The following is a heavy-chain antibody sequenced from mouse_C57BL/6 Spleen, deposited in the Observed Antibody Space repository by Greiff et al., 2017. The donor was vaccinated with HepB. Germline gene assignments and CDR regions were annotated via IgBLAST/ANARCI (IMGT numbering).Heavy chain of an antibody. V-gene: IGHV5-4*01. D-gene: IGHD1-1*02. CDR3: ARGGGKDWYFDV. Sequence: EVQLVESGGGLVKPGGSLKLSCAASGFTFSSYAMSWVRQTPEKRLEWVATISDGGSYTYYPDNVKGRFTISRDNAKNNLYLQMSHLKSEDTAMYYCARGGGKDWYFDVWGTGTTVTVSS. J-gene: IGHJ1*03. CDR1: GFTFSSYA. CDR2: ISDGGSYT.